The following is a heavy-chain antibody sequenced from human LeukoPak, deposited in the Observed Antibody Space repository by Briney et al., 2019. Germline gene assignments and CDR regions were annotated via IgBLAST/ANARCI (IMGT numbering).Heavy chain of an antibody. V-gene: IGHV4-38-2*01. CDR2: IYHSGST. CDR1: GYSISSGYY. D-gene: IGHD3-3*01. CDR3: AVLFTIFGVVSSDAFDI. J-gene: IGHJ3*02. Sequence: SETLSLTCAVSGYSISSGYYWVWIRQPLGKGLEWIGSIYHSGSTYYNPSLKSRVTISVDTSKNQFSLKLSSVTAADTAVYYCAVLFTIFGVVSSDAFDIWGQGTMVTVSS.